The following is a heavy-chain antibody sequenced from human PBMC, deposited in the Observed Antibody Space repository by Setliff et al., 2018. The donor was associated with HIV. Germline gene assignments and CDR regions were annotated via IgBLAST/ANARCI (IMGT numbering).Heavy chain of an antibody. Sequence: GGSLRLSCAASGFIFSNYGMHWVRQAPGKGLEWVAFIWYDGSDKYYADSVKGRFTISRDNSKNTLFLEMNYLRAEDTAVYYCARDPLPCSSPSCYPPGYFDYWGQGTLVTVSS. J-gene: IGHJ4*02. CDR2: IWYDGSDK. CDR1: GFIFSNYG. D-gene: IGHD2-2*01. V-gene: IGHV3-33*01. CDR3: ARDPLPCSSPSCYPPGYFDY.